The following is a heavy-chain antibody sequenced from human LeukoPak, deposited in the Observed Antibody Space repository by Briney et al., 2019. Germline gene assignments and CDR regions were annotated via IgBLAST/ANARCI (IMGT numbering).Heavy chain of an antibody. D-gene: IGHD6-13*01. CDR2: ISAYNGNT. J-gene: IGHJ6*03. CDR3: AREVLTAAAGNGGIYYYYYYMDV. Sequence: ASVKVSCKASGYTFTSYGISWVRQAPGQGLEWMGWISAYNGNTNYAQKLQGRVTMTTDTSTSTAYMELRSLRSDDTAVYYCAREVLTAAAGNGGIYYYYYYMDVWGKGTTVTVSS. V-gene: IGHV1-18*01. CDR1: GYTFTSYG.